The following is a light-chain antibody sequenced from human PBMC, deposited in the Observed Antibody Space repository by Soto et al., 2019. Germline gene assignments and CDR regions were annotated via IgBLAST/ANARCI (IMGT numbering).Light chain of an antibody. V-gene: IGKV1-5*03. Sequence: DIQMTQSPSALSASVGDRVTITCRASQSISSWLAWYQQKPGKAPKLLIYKASSLESGVPSRFSASGSGTEFTLTISSLQPDDFATYYCEEYNSYSWTFGQGTKVVIK. CDR2: KAS. CDR1: QSISSW. CDR3: EEYNSYSWT. J-gene: IGKJ1*01.